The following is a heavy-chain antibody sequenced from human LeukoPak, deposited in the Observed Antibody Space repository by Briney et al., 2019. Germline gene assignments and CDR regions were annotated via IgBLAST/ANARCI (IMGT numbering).Heavy chain of an antibody. CDR1: GYTFTSYY. Sequence: ASVKVSCKASGYTFTSYYMHWVRQAPGQGLEWMGIINPSGGSTSYAQKFQGRVTMTRDMSTSTVYMELSSLRSEGTAVYYCARVHERLGYCSGGSCYPFDYWGQGTLVTVSS. V-gene: IGHV1-46*01. CDR3: ARVHERLGYCSGGSCYPFDY. CDR2: INPSGGST. J-gene: IGHJ4*02. D-gene: IGHD2-15*01.